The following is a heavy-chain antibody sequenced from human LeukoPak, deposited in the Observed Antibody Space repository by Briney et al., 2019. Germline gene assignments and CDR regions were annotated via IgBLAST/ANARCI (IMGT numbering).Heavy chain of an antibody. V-gene: IGHV5-51*01. J-gene: IGHJ4*02. CDR2: IYPGDSDT. CDR3: ARHVYYGGCAIYYDY. CDR1: GYSFTSYW. D-gene: IGHD4-23*01. Sequence: KRGESLKISCKGSGYSFTSYWIGWVRQMPGKGLEWMGIIYPGDSDTRYSPSFQGQVTISADKSISTAYLQWSSLKASDTAMYYCARHVYYGGCAIYYDYWGQGTLVTVSS.